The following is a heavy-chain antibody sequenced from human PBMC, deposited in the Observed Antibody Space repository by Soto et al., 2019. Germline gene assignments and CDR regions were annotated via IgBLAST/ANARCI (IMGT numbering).Heavy chain of an antibody. CDR2: ISYDGSNK. J-gene: IGHJ4*02. V-gene: IGHV3-30*18. CDR1: GFTFSSYG. Sequence: PGGSLRLSCAASGFTFSSYGMHWVRQAPGKGLEWVAVISYDGSNKYYADSVKGRFTISRDNSKNTLYLQMNSLRAEDTAVYYCAKDRAVAGTGPYWDFDYWGQGTLVTVSS. D-gene: IGHD6-19*01. CDR3: AKDRAVAGTGPYWDFDY.